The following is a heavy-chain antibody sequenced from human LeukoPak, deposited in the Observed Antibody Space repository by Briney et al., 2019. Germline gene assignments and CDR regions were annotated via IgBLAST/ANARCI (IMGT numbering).Heavy chain of an antibody. J-gene: IGHJ4*02. D-gene: IGHD3-3*01. V-gene: IGHV4-4*07. CDR1: GGSISSYY. CDR2: IYISGST. CDR3: ASGYYAGLDY. Sequence: SETLSLTCTVSGGSISSYYWNWIRQPAGKGLEWIGLIYISGSTNYNSSLRSRVTMSVDKSKNQLSLKLSSVTAADTAVYYCASGYYAGLDYWGQGTLVTVSS.